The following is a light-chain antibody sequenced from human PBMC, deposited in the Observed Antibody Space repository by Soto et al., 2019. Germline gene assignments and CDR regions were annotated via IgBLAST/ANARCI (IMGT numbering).Light chain of an antibody. CDR3: QQSYGTPLP. J-gene: IGKJ4*01. V-gene: IGKV1-39*01. Sequence: DMEMTQSPSSLSASVGDRVTITCRASQSISNYLNWYQHKPGKVPKLLIYAASSLQSGVPTRFSGSGSGTDFTLTINSLQPEDFATYYCQQSYGTPLPLGGGTKIEIK. CDR2: AAS. CDR1: QSISNY.